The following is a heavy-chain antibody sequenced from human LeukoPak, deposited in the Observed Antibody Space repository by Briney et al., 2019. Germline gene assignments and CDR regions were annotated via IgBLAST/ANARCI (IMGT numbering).Heavy chain of an antibody. CDR2: ISPYNGDT. Sequence: ASVKVSCKASGYTFTSFGITWVRPAPGQGRDWMGWISPYNGDTNYAESLQGRVTMTTDISTSTAYMELRSLRSDDTALYFCARDSVYRIGWSQGEPHDIWGQGTMVTVSS. CDR1: GYTFTSFG. J-gene: IGHJ3*02. D-gene: IGHD6-19*01. CDR3: ARDSVYRIGWSQGEPHDI. V-gene: IGHV1-18*01.